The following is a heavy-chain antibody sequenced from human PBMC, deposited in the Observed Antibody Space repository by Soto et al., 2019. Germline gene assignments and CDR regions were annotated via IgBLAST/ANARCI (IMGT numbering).Heavy chain of an antibody. Sequence: GGSLRLSCAASGFTFSSYGMHWVRQAPGKGLEWVAVIWYDGSNKYYADSVKGRFTISRDNSKNTLYLQMNSLRAEDTAVYYCARQYCSSTSCYSFPADYWGQGTLVTVSS. CDR1: GFTFSSYG. CDR2: IWYDGSNK. V-gene: IGHV3-33*01. D-gene: IGHD2-2*01. J-gene: IGHJ4*02. CDR3: ARQYCSSTSCYSFPADY.